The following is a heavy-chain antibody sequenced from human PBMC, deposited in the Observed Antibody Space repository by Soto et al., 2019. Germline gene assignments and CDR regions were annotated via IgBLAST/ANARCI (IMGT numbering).Heavy chain of an antibody. CDR3: ARGGYCSGGSCFSRGNDY. D-gene: IGHD2-15*01. J-gene: IGHJ4*02. V-gene: IGHV3-33*01. CDR1: GFTFSSYG. CDR2: IWYDGSNK. Sequence: QVQLVESGGGVVQPGRSLRLSCAASGFTFSSYGMHWVRQAPGKGLEWVADIWYDGSNKYYADSVKGRFTISRDNSKNTLYLQMNSLRAEDTAVYYCARGGYCSGGSCFSRGNDYWGQGTLVTVSS.